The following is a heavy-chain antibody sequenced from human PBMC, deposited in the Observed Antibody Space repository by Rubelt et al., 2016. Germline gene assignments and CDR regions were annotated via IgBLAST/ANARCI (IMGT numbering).Heavy chain of an antibody. CDR2: INHRGST. Sequence: QVQLQQWGAGLLKPSESLSLTCAVYGGSFSDYYWSWIRQPPGKGLEWIGEINHRGSTKYNPSLKSRVTVSVDTSKNQFSLRLSSLSAADTAVYSCARVTRGSADWGFDFWGRGILVTVSS. CDR1: GGSFSDYY. D-gene: IGHD3-16*01. CDR3: ARVTRGSADWGFDF. V-gene: IGHV4-34*01. J-gene: IGHJ4*02.